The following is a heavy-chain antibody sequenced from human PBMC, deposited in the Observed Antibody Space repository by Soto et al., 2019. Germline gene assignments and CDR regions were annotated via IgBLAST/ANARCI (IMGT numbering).Heavy chain of an antibody. CDR2: IKSDGTNT. Sequence: VQLVESGGGSVQPGGSLRLSCASSGFTFSGFWMHWVRQGPGMGLVWVSGIKSDGTNTAYADSVRGRFTISRDNAKDTLYLQMNSLRAEDTAVYYCVRDGSAVAENWGQGTLVTVSS. CDR1: GFTFSGFW. D-gene: IGHD6-19*01. V-gene: IGHV3-74*01. CDR3: VRDGSAVAEN. J-gene: IGHJ4*02.